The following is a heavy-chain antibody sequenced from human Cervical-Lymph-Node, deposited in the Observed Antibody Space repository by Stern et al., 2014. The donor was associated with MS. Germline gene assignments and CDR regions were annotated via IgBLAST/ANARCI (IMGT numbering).Heavy chain of an antibody. V-gene: IGHV3-30*18. CDR3: AKDTLAIFGLVNPYSFDY. CDR1: GFSFSNSG. D-gene: IGHD3/OR15-3a*01. CDR2: ISWDGTNK. J-gene: IGHJ4*02. Sequence: VQLVESGGGVVQPGRSLRLSCEASGFSFSNSGMHWVRQAPGKALEWVAVISWDGTNKNYVESVKGRFTISRDNSKNTLSLQMNSLRVDDTAVYYCAKDTLAIFGLVNPYSFDYWGQGSLVTVSS.